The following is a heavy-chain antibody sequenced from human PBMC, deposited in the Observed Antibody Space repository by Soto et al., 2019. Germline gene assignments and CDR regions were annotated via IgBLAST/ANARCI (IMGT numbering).Heavy chain of an antibody. V-gene: IGHV4-30-2*01. CDR2: IYHSGST. CDR3: ARSQTTVTSYAY. J-gene: IGHJ4*02. CDR1: GGSISSGGYS. Sequence: KASETLSLTCAVSGGSISSGGYSWSWIRQPPGKGLEWIGYIYHSGSTYYNPSLKSRVTISVDRSKNQFSLKLSSVTAADTAVYYCARSQTTVTSYAYWGQGTLVTVSS. D-gene: IGHD4-17*01.